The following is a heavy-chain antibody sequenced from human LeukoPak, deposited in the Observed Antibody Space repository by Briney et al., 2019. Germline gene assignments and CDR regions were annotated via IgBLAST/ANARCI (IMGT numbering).Heavy chain of an antibody. V-gene: IGHV4-34*01. Sequence: SETLSLTCSVYSESFSGGSWSWIRQPPGKGLDWIGEISDNEGIKYSPSLKSRVTISVDTSKNQFSLKLTSVTAADTAVYYCARGLDRSKTGYWGQGSLVTVSS. CDR1: SESFSGGS. J-gene: IGHJ4*02. CDR2: ISDNEGI. CDR3: ARGLDRSKTGY. D-gene: IGHD3-22*01.